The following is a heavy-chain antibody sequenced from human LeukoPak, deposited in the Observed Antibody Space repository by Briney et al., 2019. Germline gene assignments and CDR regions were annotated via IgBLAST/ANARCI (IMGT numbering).Heavy chain of an antibody. CDR3: AKDIERGFDYTNSLDY. CDR2: IWSDGTNK. D-gene: IGHD4-11*01. CDR1: GFTFTSYG. Sequence: PGKSLRLSCAASGFTFTSYGMHWVRQAPGKGLEWVAVIWSDGTNKYYADSVKGRFAISRDDSNNMVYLQMNSLRVEDTAVYYCAKDIERGFDYTNSLDYWGQGTLVTVSS. J-gene: IGHJ4*02. V-gene: IGHV3-33*06.